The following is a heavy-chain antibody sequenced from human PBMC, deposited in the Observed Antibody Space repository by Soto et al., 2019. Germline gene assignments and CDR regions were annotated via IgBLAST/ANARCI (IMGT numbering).Heavy chain of an antibody. Sequence: ASVKVSCKASGYTFTGYYMHWVRQAPGQGLEWMGWINPNSGGTNYAQKFQGRATMTRDTSISTAYMELSRLRSDDTAVYYCARGYSGYDSYFDYWGQGTLVTVSS. CDR3: ARGYSGYDSYFDY. D-gene: IGHD5-12*01. J-gene: IGHJ4*02. CDR2: INPNSGGT. V-gene: IGHV1-2*02. CDR1: GYTFTGYY.